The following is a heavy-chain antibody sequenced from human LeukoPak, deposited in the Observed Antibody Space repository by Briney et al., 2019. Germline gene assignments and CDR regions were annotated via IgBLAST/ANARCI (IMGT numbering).Heavy chain of an antibody. CDR1: GFTVSSDY. V-gene: IGHV3-20*04. CDR2: INWNGGST. CDR3: ARGGSSRLTMIVVSDYYYYYMDV. Sequence: SGGSLRLSCAASGFTVSSDYMTWVRQAPGKGLEWVSGINWNGGSTGYADSVKGRFTISRDNAKNSLYLQMNSLRAEDTALYYCARGGSSRLTMIVVSDYYYYYMDVWGKGTTVTVSS. D-gene: IGHD3-22*01. J-gene: IGHJ6*03.